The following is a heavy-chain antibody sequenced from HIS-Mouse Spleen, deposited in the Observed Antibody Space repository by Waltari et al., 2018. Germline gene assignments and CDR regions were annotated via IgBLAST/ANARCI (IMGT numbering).Heavy chain of an antibody. CDR2: IYYSGRT. J-gene: IGHJ4*02. Sequence: QVQLQESGPGLVKPSQTLSLTCTVSGGSISSGGYYWSWIRQHPGKGLEWIGYIYYSGRTYYNPSLKRRVTISVDTSKNQFSLKLSSVTAADTAVYYCARDIRRWGSPDFDYWGQGTLVTVSS. CDR1: GGSISSGGYY. D-gene: IGHD2-21*01. V-gene: IGHV4-31*03. CDR3: ARDIRRWGSPDFDY.